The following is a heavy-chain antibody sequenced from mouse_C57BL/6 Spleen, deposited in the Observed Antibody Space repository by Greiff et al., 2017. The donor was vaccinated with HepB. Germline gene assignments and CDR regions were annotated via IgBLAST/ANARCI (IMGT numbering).Heavy chain of an antibody. Sequence: EVKLMESGAELVKPGASVKLSCTASGFNIKDYYMHWVKQRTEQGLEWIGRIDPEDGETKYAPKFQGKATITADTSSNTAYLQLSSLTSEDTAVYYCARPREGDYYAMDYWGQGTSVTVSS. CDR2: IDPEDGET. V-gene: IGHV14-2*01. CDR1: GFNIKDYY. J-gene: IGHJ4*01. CDR3: ARPREGDYYAMDY.